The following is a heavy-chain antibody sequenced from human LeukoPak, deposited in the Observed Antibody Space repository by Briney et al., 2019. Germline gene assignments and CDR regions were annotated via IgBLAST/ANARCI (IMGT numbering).Heavy chain of an antibody. D-gene: IGHD3-22*01. CDR2: INHSGST. V-gene: IGHV4-31*03. CDR1: GGSISSGAYD. J-gene: IGHJ2*01. Sequence: SETLSLTCTVSGGSISSGAYDWGWLRQHPKRGLEYVGYINHSGSTYYNPSLESRVTMSVDTSKNQFSLKLSSATAADSAVYYCARAARQGFTMIVVPFFYFDLWGRGTLVTVSS. CDR3: ARAARQGFTMIVVPFFYFDL.